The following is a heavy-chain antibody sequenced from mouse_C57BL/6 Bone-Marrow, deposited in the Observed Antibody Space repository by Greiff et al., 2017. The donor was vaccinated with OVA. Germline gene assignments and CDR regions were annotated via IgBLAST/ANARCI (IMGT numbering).Heavy chain of an antibody. CDR1: GFSLTSYA. J-gene: IGHJ1*03. V-gene: IGHV2-9-1*01. D-gene: IGHD2-3*01. CDR2: IWTGGGT. CDR3: ARNDGYYLYWYFDV. Sequence: VQLMESGPGLVAPSQSLSITCTVSGFSLTSYAISWVRQPPGKGLEWLGVIWTGGGTNYNSALKSRLSISKDNSKSQVFLKMNSLQTDDTARYYCARNDGYYLYWYFDVWGTGTTVTVSS.